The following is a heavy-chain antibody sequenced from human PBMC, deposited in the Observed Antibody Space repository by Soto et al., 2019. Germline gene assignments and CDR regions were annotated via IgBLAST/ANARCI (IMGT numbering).Heavy chain of an antibody. D-gene: IGHD3-10*01. V-gene: IGHV4-34*01. CDR3: ARGQGMATIRGGYDY. Sequence: QVQLQQWGAGLLKPSETLSLTCAVYGGSFSGYYWSWIRQPPGKGLEWIGEINHSGSTNYNPSLKSRVTISVDTSKNQLSLKLSSVTAADTAVYYCARGQGMATIRGGYDYWGQGTLVTVSS. CDR1: GGSFSGYY. CDR2: INHSGST. J-gene: IGHJ4*02.